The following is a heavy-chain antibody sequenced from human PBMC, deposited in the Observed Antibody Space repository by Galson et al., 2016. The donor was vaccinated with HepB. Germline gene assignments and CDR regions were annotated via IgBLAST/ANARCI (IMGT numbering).Heavy chain of an antibody. D-gene: IGHD6-19*01. CDR2: VSGNIRYI. Sequence: SLRLSCAASGFTFSSYNMNWVRQAPGKGLEWVSSVSGNIRYIYYAGSVKGRFTISRDNAENSLYLQMSSLRAEDTAVYFCGREVALAGTDYWGQGTLVTVSS. J-gene: IGHJ4*02. V-gene: IGHV3-21*06. CDR1: GFTFSSYN. CDR3: GREVALAGTDY.